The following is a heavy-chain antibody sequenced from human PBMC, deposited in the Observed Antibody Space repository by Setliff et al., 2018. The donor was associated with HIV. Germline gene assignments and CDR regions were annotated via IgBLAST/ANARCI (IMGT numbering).Heavy chain of an antibody. J-gene: IGHJ4*02. CDR2: IYYSGSA. CDR1: GDSIDRSNFF. CDR3: ARGGAFCGRDSCYYLDY. V-gene: IGHV4-31*02. Sequence: TPSETLSLTCTVSGDSIDRSNFFWTWIRQHPGKGLEWIGYIYYSGSATYNPSLKSQASISVDTSRNEFSLKLSSVTAADTAVYFCARGGAFCGRDSCYYLDYWGQGNPVIVSS. D-gene: IGHD2-21*02.